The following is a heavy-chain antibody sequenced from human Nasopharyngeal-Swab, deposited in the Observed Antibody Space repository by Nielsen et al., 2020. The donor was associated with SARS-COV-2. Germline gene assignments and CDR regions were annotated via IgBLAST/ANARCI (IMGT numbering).Heavy chain of an antibody. CDR2: INPSGGST. V-gene: IGHV1-46*01. J-gene: IGHJ6*02. Sequence: VRQAPGQGCGWLGIINPSGGSTSYAQKLQGRVTMTRGTSTSTVYMELSSLRSEDTAVYYCARDKSMIVVVITTHPYGMDVWGQGTTVTVSS. D-gene: IGHD3-22*01. CDR3: ARDKSMIVVVITTHPYGMDV.